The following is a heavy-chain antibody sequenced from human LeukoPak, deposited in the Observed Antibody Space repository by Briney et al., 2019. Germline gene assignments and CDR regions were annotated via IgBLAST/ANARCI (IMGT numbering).Heavy chain of an antibody. CDR3: GRDVNWNQIDY. Sequence: GGSLRLSCAASGFTFNNHWMHWVRHAPGKGLVWISRINTDGRTTDYADSVKGRFTISRDNAKNTLYLQMNSLRAEDTAVYHCGRDVNWNQIDYWGQGSLVTVSS. V-gene: IGHV3-74*01. D-gene: IGHD1-20*01. CDR2: INTDGRTT. CDR1: GFTFNNHW. J-gene: IGHJ4*02.